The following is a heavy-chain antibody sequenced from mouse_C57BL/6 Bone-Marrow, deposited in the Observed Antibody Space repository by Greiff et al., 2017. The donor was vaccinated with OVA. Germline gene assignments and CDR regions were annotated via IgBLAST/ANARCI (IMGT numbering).Heavy chain of an antibody. CDR2: IDPSDSYT. J-gene: IGHJ3*01. D-gene: IGHD2-3*01. CDR1: GYTFTSYW. Sequence: QVHVKQPGAELVKPGASVKLSCKASGYTFTSYWMQWVKQRPGQGLEWIGEIDPSDSYTNYNQKFKGKATLTVDTSSSTAYMQLSSLTSEDSAVYYCARWLLHAYWGQGTLVTVSA. CDR3: ARWLLHAY. V-gene: IGHV1-50*01.